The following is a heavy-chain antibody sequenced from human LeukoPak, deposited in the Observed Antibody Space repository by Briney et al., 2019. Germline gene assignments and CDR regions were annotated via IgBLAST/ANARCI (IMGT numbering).Heavy chain of an antibody. CDR2: IKSKTDGGTA. CDR3: ATALRGVGF. CDR1: GFTFSTYW. Sequence: GGSLRLSCAASGFTFSTYWMHRVRQAPGKGLEWVGRIKSKTDGGTAEHAAPGKGRFIISRDDSKNMLYLQMNSLNSDDTGVYYCATALRGVGFWGQGTLVTVPS. J-gene: IGHJ4*02. D-gene: IGHD3-3*01. V-gene: IGHV3-15*01.